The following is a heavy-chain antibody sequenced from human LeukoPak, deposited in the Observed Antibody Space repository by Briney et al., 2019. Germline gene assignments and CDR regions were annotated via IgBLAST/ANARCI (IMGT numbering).Heavy chain of an antibody. V-gene: IGHV3-23*01. Sequence: GGSLRLSCAGSGFPFSSYPISWVRQPPGKGLEWVSAITASGDSTYSADSVKGRFTISRDNSKNTLYLQMNSLRAEDTAVYYCAMYYYDSSGYFYFDYWGQGTLVTVPS. D-gene: IGHD3-22*01. J-gene: IGHJ4*02. CDR2: ITASGDST. CDR1: GFPFSSYP. CDR3: AMYYYDSSGYFYFDY.